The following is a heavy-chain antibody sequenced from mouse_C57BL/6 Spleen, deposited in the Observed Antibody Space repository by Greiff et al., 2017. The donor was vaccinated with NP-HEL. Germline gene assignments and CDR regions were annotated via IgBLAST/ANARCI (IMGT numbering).Heavy chain of an antibody. J-gene: IGHJ4*01. CDR2: IYPGDGDT. Sequence: QVQLQQSGAELVKPGASVKISCKASGYAFSSYWMNWVKQRPGKGLEWIGQIYPGDGDTNYNGKFKGKATLTADKSSSTAYMQLSSLTSEDSAVYFCASARWLLRMDYWGQGTSVTVSS. V-gene: IGHV1-80*01. CDR3: ASARWLLRMDY. CDR1: GYAFSSYW. D-gene: IGHD2-3*01.